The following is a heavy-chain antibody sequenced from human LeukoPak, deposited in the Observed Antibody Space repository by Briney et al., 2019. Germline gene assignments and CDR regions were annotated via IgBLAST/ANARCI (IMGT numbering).Heavy chain of an antibody. CDR1: GFTFSRYS. CDR2: ISSPSATI. Sequence: PGGSLRLSCVASGFTFSRYSMIWVRQAPGKGLEWVSYISSPSATIYYADSVKGRFTISRDNAKNSLYLQMNSLRAEDTAVYYCAPAPYYYDSSSDYWGQGTLVTVSS. V-gene: IGHV3-48*04. D-gene: IGHD3-22*01. J-gene: IGHJ4*02. CDR3: APAPYYYDSSSDY.